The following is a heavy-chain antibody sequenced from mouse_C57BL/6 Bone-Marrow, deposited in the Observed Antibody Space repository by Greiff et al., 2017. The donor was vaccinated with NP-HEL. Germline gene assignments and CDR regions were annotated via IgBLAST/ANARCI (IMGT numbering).Heavy chain of an antibody. D-gene: IGHD1-1*01. CDR2: ISSGGSYT. Sequence: EVQGVESGGDLVKPGGSLKLSCAASGFTFSSYGMSWVRQTPDKRLEWVATISSGGSYTYYPDSVKGRFTISRDNAKNTLYLQMSSLKSEDTAMYYCARRSGYYYGSSGYWGQGTLVTVSA. V-gene: IGHV5-6*01. J-gene: IGHJ3*01. CDR1: GFTFSSYG. CDR3: ARRSGYYYGSSGY.